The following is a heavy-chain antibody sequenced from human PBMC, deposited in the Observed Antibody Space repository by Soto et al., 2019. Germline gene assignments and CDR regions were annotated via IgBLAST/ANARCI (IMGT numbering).Heavy chain of an antibody. J-gene: IGHJ3*02. CDR3: ARDSTRRGACDI. CDR1: DESFSVYY. Sequence: PSETLSLTCAVGDESFSVYYWTWIRQPPGKGLEGLGEINHAGSTNYNPSLKSRVTMSVDTSKSQFSLQLTSVNVADTAVYYCARDSTRRGACDIWGQGTGVTVSS. D-gene: IGHD2-2*01. V-gene: IGHV4-34*01. CDR2: INHAGST.